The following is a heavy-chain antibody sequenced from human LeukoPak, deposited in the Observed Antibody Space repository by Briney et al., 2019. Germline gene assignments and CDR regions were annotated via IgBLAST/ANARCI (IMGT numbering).Heavy chain of an antibody. V-gene: IGHV1-69*05. CDR3: AGGLPDTPPYYFDY. J-gene: IGHJ4*02. Sequence: APVKVSCKASGGTLSSYAISWGRQGPGQGLEWMGGIIPIFGTANYAQKFQGRVTITTDESTSTAYMELSSLRSEDTAVYYCAGGLPDTPPYYFDYWGQGTLVTVSS. CDR1: GGTLSSYA. CDR2: IIPIFGTA. D-gene: IGHD5-18*01.